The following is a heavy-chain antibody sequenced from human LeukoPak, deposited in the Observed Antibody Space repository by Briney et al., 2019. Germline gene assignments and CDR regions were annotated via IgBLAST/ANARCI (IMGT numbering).Heavy chain of an antibody. CDR3: GTSSYGYLYAFDI. D-gene: IGHD5-18*01. CDR1: GGSISTYY. CDR2: IYYSGTT. V-gene: IGHV4-59*08. Sequence: PSETLSLTCTVSGGSISTYYWSWIRQPPGEGLEWIGSIYYSGTTNYNPSLKSRVTISVDTSKNQFSLKLSSVTAADTAVYYCGTSSYGYLYAFDIWGQGTMVTVSS. J-gene: IGHJ3*02.